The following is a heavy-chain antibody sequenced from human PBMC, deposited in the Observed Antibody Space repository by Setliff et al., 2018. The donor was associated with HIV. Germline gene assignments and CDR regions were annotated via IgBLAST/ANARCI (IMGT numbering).Heavy chain of an antibody. Sequence: SETLSLTCTVSDDSIKSDNYYWSWVRQHAGKGLEWIGRVYITGRIHYNPSLKSRVSLSIDTSKNQFSLHLRSVTAADTAVYYCATLDHSGGNFLAYWGQGSLVTVSS. V-gene: IGHV4-61*02. CDR2: VYITGRI. CDR1: DDSIKSDNYY. CDR3: ATLDHSGGNFLAY. D-gene: IGHD2-21*02. J-gene: IGHJ4*02.